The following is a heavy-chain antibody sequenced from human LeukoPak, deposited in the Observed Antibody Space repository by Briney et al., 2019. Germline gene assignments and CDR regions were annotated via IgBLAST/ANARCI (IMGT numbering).Heavy chain of an antibody. CDR2: IIPIFGTA. CDR3: ARAPESSGWHHFDY. Sequence: SVKVSCKASGYTFTSYYMHWVRQAPGQGLEWMGGIIPIFGTANYAQKFQGRVTITADESTSTAYMELSGLRSEDTAVYYCARAPESSGWHHFDYWGQGTLVTVSS. CDR1: GYTFTSYY. J-gene: IGHJ4*02. D-gene: IGHD6-19*01. V-gene: IGHV1-69*13.